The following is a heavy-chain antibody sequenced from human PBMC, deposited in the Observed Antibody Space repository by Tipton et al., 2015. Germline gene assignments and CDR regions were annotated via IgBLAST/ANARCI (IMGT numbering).Heavy chain of an antibody. D-gene: IGHD5-12*01. V-gene: IGHV4-4*02. Sequence: TLSLTCTVSAGSISSSFWWSWVRQPPGKGLEWIAEIYHSGSTNYNPSLKSRVTISVDKSKNQFSLKLSSVTAADTAVYYCARDGKQREYSGFDLGMDVWGQGTTVIVSS. CDR1: AGSISSSFW. J-gene: IGHJ6*02. CDR2: IYHSGST. CDR3: ARDGKQREYSGFDLGMDV.